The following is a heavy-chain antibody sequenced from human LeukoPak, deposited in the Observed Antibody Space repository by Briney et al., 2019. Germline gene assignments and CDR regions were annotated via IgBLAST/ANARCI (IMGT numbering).Heavy chain of an antibody. V-gene: IGHV3-30*02. D-gene: IGHD2-2*01. Sequence: PPGGSLRLSCAASGFTFSSYGMHWVRQAPGKGLEWVAVIWYGGSNKYYADSVKGRFTISRDNSKNTLYLQMNSLRAEDTAVYYCAKDAASGYQLLFIYHYMDVWGKGTTVTVSS. CDR1: GFTFSSYG. CDR2: IWYGGSNK. J-gene: IGHJ6*03. CDR3: AKDAASGYQLLFIYHYMDV.